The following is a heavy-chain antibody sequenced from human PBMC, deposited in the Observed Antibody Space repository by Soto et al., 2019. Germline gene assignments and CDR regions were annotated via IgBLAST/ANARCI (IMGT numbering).Heavy chain of an antibody. J-gene: IGHJ6*02. CDR2: INAGNGNT. CDR1: GYTFTSCA. Sequence: GASVKVSCKASGYTFTSCAMHWVRQAPGQRLEWMGWINAGNGNTKYSQKFQGRVTITRDTSASTAYMELSSLRSEDTAVYYCARLGSGYSSTRGGMDVWGQGTTVTVSS. CDR3: ARLGSGYSSTRGGMDV. V-gene: IGHV1-3*01. D-gene: IGHD5-18*01.